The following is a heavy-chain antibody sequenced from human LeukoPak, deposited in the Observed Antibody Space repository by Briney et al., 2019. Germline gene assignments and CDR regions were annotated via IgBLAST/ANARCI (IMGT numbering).Heavy chain of an antibody. CDR2: IYSDGGT. CDR3: ARAPRAGLWLGGGFDY. J-gene: IGHJ4*02. V-gene: IGHV3-53*01. CDR1: GFTVSGDY. Sequence: GGSLRLSCAASGFTVSGDYLSWVRQAPGKGLEWLSLIYSDGGTYYADSVKGRFIISRDSSKNTLYLQMNHLRAEDTAVYYCARAPRAGLWLGGGFDYWGQGTLVTVSS. D-gene: IGHD3-10*01.